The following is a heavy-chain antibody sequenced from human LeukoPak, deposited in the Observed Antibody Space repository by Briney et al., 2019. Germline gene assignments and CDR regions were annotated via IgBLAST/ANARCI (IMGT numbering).Heavy chain of an antibody. D-gene: IGHD7-27*01. J-gene: IGHJ6*02. CDR3: ARTWDYYYGMDV. CDR2: IYHSGST. CDR1: GGSISSSNW. V-gene: IGHV4-4*02. Sequence: SETLSLTCAASGGSISSSNWWSWVRQPPGKGLEWIGEIYHSGSTNYNPSLKSRVTISVDKSKNQFSLKLSSVTAADTAVYHCARTWDYYYGMDVWGQGTTVTVSS.